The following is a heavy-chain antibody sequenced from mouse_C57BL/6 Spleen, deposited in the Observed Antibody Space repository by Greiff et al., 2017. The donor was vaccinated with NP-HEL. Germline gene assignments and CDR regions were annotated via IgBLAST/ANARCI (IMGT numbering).Heavy chain of an antibody. V-gene: IGHV1-54*01. CDR3: ARYDGYYVDAMDY. CDR1: GYAFTNYL. D-gene: IGHD2-3*01. Sequence: VQLQQSGAELVRPGTSVKVSCKASGYAFTNYLIEWVKQRPGQGLEWIGVINPGSGGTNYNEKFKGKATLTADKSSSTAYMQLSSLTSEDSAVYFCARYDGYYVDAMDYWGQGTSVTVSS. J-gene: IGHJ4*01. CDR2: INPGSGGT.